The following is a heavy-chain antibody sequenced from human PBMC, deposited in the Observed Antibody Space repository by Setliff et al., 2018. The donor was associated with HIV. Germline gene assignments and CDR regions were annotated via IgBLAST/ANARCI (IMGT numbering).Heavy chain of an antibody. CDR1: GGSISSSSYY. CDR2: IYYSGST. V-gene: IGHV4-39*07. Sequence: PSETLSLTCTVSGGSISSSSYYWGWIRQPPGNGLEWIGSIYYSGSTYYNPSLKSRVTMSVDTSKNQFSLKLYSVTAADTAVYYCATSRVVVLRFDPWGQGTLVTVSS. J-gene: IGHJ5*02. CDR3: ATSRVVVLRFDP. D-gene: IGHD3-22*01.